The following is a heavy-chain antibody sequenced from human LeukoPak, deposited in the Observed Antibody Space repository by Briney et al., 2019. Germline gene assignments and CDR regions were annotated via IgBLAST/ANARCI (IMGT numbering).Heavy chain of an antibody. J-gene: IGHJ4*02. D-gene: IGHD2-15*01. CDR2: ITWNGGTI. CDR1: GFTFDDYV. V-gene: IGHV3-20*04. CDR3: ARGYCSGDTCRPFDY. Sequence: PGGSLRLSCAASGFTFDDYVMSWVRQPPGKGREWVSGITWNGGTIGYVDSVKGRSTISRDKSKNSLYLQMNSLRAEDTALYYCARGYCSGDTCRPFDYWGQGALVTVSS.